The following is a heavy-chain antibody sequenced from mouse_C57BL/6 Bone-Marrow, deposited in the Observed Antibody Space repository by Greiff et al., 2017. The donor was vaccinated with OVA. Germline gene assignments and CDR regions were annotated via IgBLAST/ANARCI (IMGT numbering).Heavy chain of an antibody. CDR1: GYTFTDYN. V-gene: IGHV1-18*01. Sequence: VQLQQSGPELVKPGASVKIPCKASGYTFTDYNMDWVKQSHGKSLEWIGDIHPNNGGTIYNQKFKGKATLTVDKSSSTAYMELRSLTSEDTAVYDCARRGGNYDDYAMDYWGQGTTVTVSS. D-gene: IGHD2-1*01. J-gene: IGHJ4*01. CDR2: IHPNNGGT. CDR3: ARRGGNYDDYAMDY.